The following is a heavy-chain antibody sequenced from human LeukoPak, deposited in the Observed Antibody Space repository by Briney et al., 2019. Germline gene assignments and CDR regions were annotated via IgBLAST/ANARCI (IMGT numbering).Heavy chain of an antibody. Sequence: SETLSLTCAVYGGSFSGYYWSWIRQPPGKGLEWIGEINHSGSTNYNPSLKSRVTISVDTSKNQFSLKLSSVTAADTAVYYCARYPESYGPNWFDPWGQGTLVAVSS. CDR2: INHSGST. D-gene: IGHD5-18*01. CDR1: GGSFSGYY. CDR3: ARYPESYGPNWFDP. V-gene: IGHV4-34*01. J-gene: IGHJ5*02.